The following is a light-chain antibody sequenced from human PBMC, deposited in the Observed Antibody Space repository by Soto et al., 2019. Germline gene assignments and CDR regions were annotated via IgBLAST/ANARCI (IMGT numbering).Light chain of an antibody. CDR3: QQYNTWPPIT. CDR2: GAS. CDR1: QSVGDN. J-gene: IGKJ5*01. V-gene: IGKV3-15*01. Sequence: VMTQSPATLSVSPGERVTLSCRSSQSVGDNLAWFQQKPGQAPRLLIYGASTRATGLPARFSGSGSGTDFTLTISSLQSEDFAVYYCQQYNTWPPITFGQGTRLEIK.